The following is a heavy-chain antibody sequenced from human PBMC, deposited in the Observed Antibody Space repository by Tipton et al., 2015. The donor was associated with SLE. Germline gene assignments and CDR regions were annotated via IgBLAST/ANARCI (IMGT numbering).Heavy chain of an antibody. Sequence: TLSLTCAVYGGSFSGYYWSWIRQPPGKGLEWIGEINHSGSTNYNPSLKSRVTISVDTSKNQFSLKLSSVTAADTAVYYCARGAKRWLQLDYFDYWGQGTLVTVSS. CDR2: INHSGST. CDR1: GGSFSGYY. CDR3: ARGAKRWLQLDYFDY. D-gene: IGHD5-24*01. V-gene: IGHV4-34*01. J-gene: IGHJ4*02.